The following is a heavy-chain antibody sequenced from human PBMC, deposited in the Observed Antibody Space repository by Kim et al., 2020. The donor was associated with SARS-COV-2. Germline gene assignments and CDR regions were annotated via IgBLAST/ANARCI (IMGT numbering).Heavy chain of an antibody. CDR3: ARTHDYGDYYLDF. J-gene: IGHJ4*02. CDR2: IYYTGRS. Sequence: SETLSLTCTASNGSMSAYYWTWIRQPPGKGLEWIGYIYYTGRSFYNPSLKSRVTISVDTSKNLFSLKLSSVTAADTAVYYCARTHDYGDYYLDFWGQGIL. CDR1: NGSMSAYY. V-gene: IGHV4-59*01. D-gene: IGHD4-17*01.